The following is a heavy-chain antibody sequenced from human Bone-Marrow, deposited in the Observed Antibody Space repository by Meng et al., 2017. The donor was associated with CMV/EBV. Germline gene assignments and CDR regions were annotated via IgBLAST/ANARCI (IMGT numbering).Heavy chain of an antibody. Sequence: GESLKISCAASGFTFSSYSMNWVRQAPGKGLEWVSSISSSSSYIYYADSVRGRFTISRDNAKNVLYLQMNNLRPEDTALYYCARNPDRGHDGLERSLDFWGQGTLVTVSS. D-gene: IGHD3-10*01. CDR2: ISSSSSYI. J-gene: IGHJ4*02. V-gene: IGHV3-21*06. CDR1: GFTFSSYS. CDR3: ARNPDRGHDGLERSLDF.